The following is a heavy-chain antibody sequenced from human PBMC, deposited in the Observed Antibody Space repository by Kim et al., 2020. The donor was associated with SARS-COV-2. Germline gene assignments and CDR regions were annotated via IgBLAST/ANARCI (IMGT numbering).Heavy chain of an antibody. CDR3: ARRDYGSGGYYWFDP. CDR1: GGSISSGTW. CDR2: ISHSGNT. V-gene: IGHV4-4*02. D-gene: IGHD1-26*01. J-gene: IGHJ5*02. Sequence: SETLSLTCGVSGGSISSGTWWSWVRQPPGKGLVGFGEISHSGNTTYNPSLRSRVTISVDKSKNQFSLSLNSVTAADTAVYYCARRDYGSGGYYWFDPWGQGTL.